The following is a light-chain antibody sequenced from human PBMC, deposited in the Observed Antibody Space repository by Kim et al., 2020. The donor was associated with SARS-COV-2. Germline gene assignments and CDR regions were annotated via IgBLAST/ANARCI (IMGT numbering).Light chain of an antibody. CDR2: DKN. J-gene: IGLJ2*01. CDR1: SLRFYD. V-gene: IGLV3-19*01. CDR3: GSRDSDNHLGL. Sequence: AVGQTVRITCQGDSLRFYDASWYQQKPGQAPMLIVYDKNNRPSGIPDRFSGSTSGSTASLTITGAQAEDEADYYCGSRDSDNHLGLFGGGTQLTVL.